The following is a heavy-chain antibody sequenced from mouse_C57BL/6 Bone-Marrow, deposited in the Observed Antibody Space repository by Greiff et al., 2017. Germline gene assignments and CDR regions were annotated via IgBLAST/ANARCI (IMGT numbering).Heavy chain of an antibody. D-gene: IGHD1-1*01. V-gene: IGHV1-5*01. CDR3: TISPSTVVGNFDY. J-gene: IGHJ2*01. CDR1: GYTFTSYW. Sequence: EVQLQQSGTVLARPGASVKMSCKTSGYTFTSYWMHWVKQRPGQGLEWIGAIYPGNSDTSYNQKFKGQGKLTAVTSASTAYMELSSLTNKYAAVYYCTISPSTVVGNFDYWGQGTTLTVSS. CDR2: IYPGNSDT.